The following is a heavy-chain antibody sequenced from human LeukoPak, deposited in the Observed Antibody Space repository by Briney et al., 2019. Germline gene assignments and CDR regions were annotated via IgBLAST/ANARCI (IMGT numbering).Heavy chain of an antibody. D-gene: IGHD6-19*01. CDR3: ARPYSTGCYGGPDY. Sequence: GGSLRLSCAGSGFSFSSHWMSWVRQAPGKGLEWVANIKQDGSETFYVDSVKGRFTVSRDNAKNSLYLQMSSLRAEDTAVYYCARPYSTGCYGGPDYWGQGTLVAVSS. J-gene: IGHJ4*02. CDR1: GFSFSSHW. CDR2: IKQDGSET. V-gene: IGHV3-7*01.